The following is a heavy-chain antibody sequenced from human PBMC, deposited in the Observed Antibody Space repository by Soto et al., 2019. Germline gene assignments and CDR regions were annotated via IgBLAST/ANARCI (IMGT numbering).Heavy chain of an antibody. Sequence: GASVKVSCKASGYTFTRSGISWVRQAPGQGLEWMGWISTYNGDTNYAQTFQGRVTMTTDTSTSTVYMEVSSLRSDDTAVYYCARVSGYGDDDPDYYYYGMDVWGQGTTVTVSS. CDR1: GYTFTRSG. CDR3: ARVSGYGDDDPDYYYYGMDV. V-gene: IGHV1-18*01. J-gene: IGHJ6*02. CDR2: ISTYNGDT. D-gene: IGHD4-17*01.